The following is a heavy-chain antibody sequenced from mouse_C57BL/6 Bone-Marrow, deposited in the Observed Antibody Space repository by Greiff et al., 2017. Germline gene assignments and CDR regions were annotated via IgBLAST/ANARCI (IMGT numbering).Heavy chain of an antibody. CDR2: INPSTGGT. V-gene: IGHV1-42*01. CDR1: GYSFTGYY. J-gene: IGHJ4*01. CDR3: ARAITTVGVDYDAMDY. Sequence: EVKLMESGPELVKPGASVKISCKASGYSFTGYYMNWVKQSPEKSLEWIGEINPSTGGTTYNQKFKAKATLTVDKSSSTAYMQLKSLTSEDSAVYYCARAITTVGVDYDAMDYWGQGTSVTVSS. D-gene: IGHD1-1*01.